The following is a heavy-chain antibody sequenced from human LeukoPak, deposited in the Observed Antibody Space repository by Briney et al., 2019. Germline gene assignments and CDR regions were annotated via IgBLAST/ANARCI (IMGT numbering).Heavy chain of an antibody. Sequence: GGSLRLSCAASGFTFSSYAMSWVRQAPGKGLEWVSAISGSGGSTYCADSVKGRFTISRDNSKNTLYLQMNSLRAEDTAVYYCARDIFKATVTTDYWGQGTLVTVSS. CDR1: GFTFSSYA. CDR2: ISGSGGST. CDR3: ARDIFKATVTTDY. D-gene: IGHD4-17*01. V-gene: IGHV3-23*01. J-gene: IGHJ4*02.